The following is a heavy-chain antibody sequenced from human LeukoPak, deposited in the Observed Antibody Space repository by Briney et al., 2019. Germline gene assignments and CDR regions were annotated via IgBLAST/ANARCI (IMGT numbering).Heavy chain of an antibody. CDR1: GFTFSSYW. J-gene: IGHJ6*03. Sequence: AGGSLRLSCAASGFTFSSYWMSWVRQAPGKGLEWVANIKKDGSENYYVDSVKGRFTISRDNAKKSLYLQMKSLRAEDTAVYYCARVLRYCSGGNCYSGGLGYMDVWGKGTTVTISS. CDR3: ARVLRYCSGGNCYSGGLGYMDV. CDR2: IKKDGSEN. D-gene: IGHD2-15*01. V-gene: IGHV3-7*01.